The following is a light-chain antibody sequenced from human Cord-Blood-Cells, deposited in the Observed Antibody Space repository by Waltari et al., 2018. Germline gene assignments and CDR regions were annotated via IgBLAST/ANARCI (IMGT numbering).Light chain of an antibody. V-gene: IGKV3-15*01. CDR3: QQYNNWPPYT. Sequence: EIVMTQSPATLSVSPGERANLSCRASQSVSSNVAWYQQEPGQAPRLLIYGASTRATGIPAMFSGSGSGTEFTLTISSLQSEDFAVYYCQQYNNWPPYTFGQGTKLEIK. CDR1: QSVSSN. CDR2: GAS. J-gene: IGKJ2*01.